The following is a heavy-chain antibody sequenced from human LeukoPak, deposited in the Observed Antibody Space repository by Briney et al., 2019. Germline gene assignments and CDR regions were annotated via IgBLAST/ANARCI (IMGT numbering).Heavy chain of an antibody. Sequence: SVKVSCKASGGTFSSYAISWVRQAPGQGLEWMGGIIPIFGTANYAQKFQGRVTITADESTSTAYMELSSLRSEDTAVYYCARYCSGGSCYPGVFDYWGQGTLVTVSS. CDR2: IIPIFGTA. CDR1: GGTFSSYA. V-gene: IGHV1-69*13. D-gene: IGHD2-15*01. J-gene: IGHJ4*02. CDR3: ARYCSGGSCYPGVFDY.